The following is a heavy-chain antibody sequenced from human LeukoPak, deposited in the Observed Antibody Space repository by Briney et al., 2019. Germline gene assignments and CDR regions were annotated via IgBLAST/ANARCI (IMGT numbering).Heavy chain of an antibody. J-gene: IGHJ5*02. CDR2: IYRSGTT. CDR3: ARRDRWFDP. Sequence: SETLSLTCGVSGYSISTGYYWGWIRQSPGKGLEWIGNIYRSGTTYYNPSLKSRVTISVDTSKNQFSLRLTSVTAADTAVYYCARRDRWFDPWGQGTVVTVSS. V-gene: IGHV4-38-2*01. CDR1: GYSISTGYY.